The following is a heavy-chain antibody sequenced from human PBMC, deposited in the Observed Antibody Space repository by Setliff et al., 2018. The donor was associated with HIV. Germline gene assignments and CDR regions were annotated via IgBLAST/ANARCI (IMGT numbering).Heavy chain of an antibody. D-gene: IGHD1-26*01. J-gene: IGHJ3*02. Sequence: PGGSLRLSCGASGFTFRTYWMHWVRQVPGKGLVWVSHITGDGSATSYADAVKGRFTISRDKAKNSLYLQMDSLRAEDTAVYYCARRDGREDAFDIWGQGTMVTVSS. CDR1: GFTFRTYW. CDR3: ARRDGREDAFDI. CDR2: ITGDGSAT. V-gene: IGHV3-74*01.